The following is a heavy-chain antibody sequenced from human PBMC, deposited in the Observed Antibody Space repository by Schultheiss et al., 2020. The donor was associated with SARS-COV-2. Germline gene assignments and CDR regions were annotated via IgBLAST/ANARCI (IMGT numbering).Heavy chain of an antibody. V-gene: IGHV4-61*08. J-gene: IGHJ4*02. CDR3: ARELNY. CDR1: GGSISSGGYS. CDR2: IYYSGNT. Sequence: GSLRLSCAVSGGSISSGGYSWSWIRQPPGKGLEWIGYIYYSGNTNYNPSLKSRVTTSVDTSKNQFSLKMRSVTAANTALYYCARELNYWGQGTLVTVSS.